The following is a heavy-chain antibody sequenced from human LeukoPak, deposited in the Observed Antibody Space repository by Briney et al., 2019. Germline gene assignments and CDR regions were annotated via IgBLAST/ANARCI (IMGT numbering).Heavy chain of an antibody. V-gene: IGHV1-2*02. D-gene: IGHD3-10*01. Sequence: ASVKVSCKASGYTFTGYYMHWVRQAPGQGLEWMGWINPNSGGTNYAQKFQGRVTMTRDTSISTAYMELSRLRSDDTAVYYCARALRVVRGVIAVYYYYMDVWGRGTTVTISS. CDR1: GYTFTGYY. CDR2: INPNSGGT. J-gene: IGHJ6*03. CDR3: ARALRVVRGVIAVYYYYMDV.